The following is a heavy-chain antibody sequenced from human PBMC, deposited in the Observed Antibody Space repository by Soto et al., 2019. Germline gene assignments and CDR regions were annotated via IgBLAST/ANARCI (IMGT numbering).Heavy chain of an antibody. Sequence: PGESLKISCKGSGYSFTSYWIGWVRQMPGKGLEWMGIIYPGDSDTRYSPSFQGQVNISADKSVSTAYLQWSSLKASDSAMYYCARRDVLTGYVYFDHWGQGTPVTVSS. J-gene: IGHJ4*02. D-gene: IGHD3-9*01. CDR3: ARRDVLTGYVYFDH. CDR2: IYPGDSDT. CDR1: GYSFTSYW. V-gene: IGHV5-51*01.